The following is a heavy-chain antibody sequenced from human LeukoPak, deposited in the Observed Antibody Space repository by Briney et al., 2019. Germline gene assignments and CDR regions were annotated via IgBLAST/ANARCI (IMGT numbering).Heavy chain of an antibody. D-gene: IGHD6-19*01. V-gene: IGHV1-8*01. CDR2: MDPNSGNT. Sequence: GASVKVSCKASGYTFTSYDINWVRQATGQGLEWMGWMDPNSGNTGYAQKFQGRVTMTRNISISTAYMELSSLRSEDTAVYYCARVIRGPGSSGWYTYYFDYWGQGTLVTVSS. CDR3: ARVIRGPGSSGWYTYYFDY. CDR1: GYTFTSYD. J-gene: IGHJ4*02.